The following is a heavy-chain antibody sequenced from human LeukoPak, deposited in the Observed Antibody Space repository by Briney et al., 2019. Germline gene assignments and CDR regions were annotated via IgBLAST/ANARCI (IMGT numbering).Heavy chain of an antibody. D-gene: IGHD5-18*01. V-gene: IGHV3-23*01. J-gene: IGHJ4*02. CDR1: AFTFRSYA. Sequence: SGGSLRLSCAASAFTFRSYAMICVRQAPGKGLEWVSTVSGSGGSTYYADSVKGRFTISRDNSNNTLYLQLNSLRAEDTAVYYCAKGAASRGYTYVANWGQGTLVTVSS. CDR2: VSGSGGST. CDR3: AKGAASRGYTYVAN.